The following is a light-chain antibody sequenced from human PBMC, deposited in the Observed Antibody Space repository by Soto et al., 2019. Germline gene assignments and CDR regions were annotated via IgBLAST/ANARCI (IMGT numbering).Light chain of an antibody. Sequence: SALTQPPSASGSPGQSVTISCTGSSSDVGGHNYVSWYQHHPGRAPKLMIYDVTRRPSGVPDRFSGSRSGNTASLTVSGLQAEDEADYYCSSYADSSTLVFGGGTKLTVL. J-gene: IGLJ3*02. CDR3: SSYADSSTLV. V-gene: IGLV2-8*01. CDR1: SSDVGGHNY. CDR2: DVT.